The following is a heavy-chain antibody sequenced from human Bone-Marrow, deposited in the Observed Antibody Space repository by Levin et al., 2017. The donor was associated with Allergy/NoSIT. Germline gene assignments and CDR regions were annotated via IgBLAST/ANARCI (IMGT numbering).Heavy chain of an antibody. CDR2: INHSGST. D-gene: IGHD2-2*01. CDR1: GGSFSGYY. V-gene: IGHV4-34*01. CDR3: ARGGTSCYFGRELSENWFDP. Sequence: SETLSLTCAVYGGSFSGYYWSWIRQPPGKGLEWIGEINHSGSTNYNPSLKSRVTISVDTSKNQFSLKLSSVTAADTAVYYCARGGTSCYFGRELSENWFDPWGQGTLVTVSS. J-gene: IGHJ5*02.